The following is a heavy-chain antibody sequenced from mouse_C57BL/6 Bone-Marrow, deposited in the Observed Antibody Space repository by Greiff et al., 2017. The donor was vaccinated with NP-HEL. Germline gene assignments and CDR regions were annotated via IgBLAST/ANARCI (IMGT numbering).Heavy chain of an antibody. CDR2: IYPRSGNT. CDR1: GYTFTSYG. Sequence: QVQLQQSGAELARPGASVKLSCKASGYTFTSYGISWVKQRTGQGLEWIGEIYPRSGNTYYNEKFKGKATLTADKSSSRAYMELRSLTSEDSAVYFCARYYYGSSSLGVWGTGTTVTVSS. J-gene: IGHJ1*03. V-gene: IGHV1-81*01. CDR3: ARYYYGSSSLGV. D-gene: IGHD1-1*01.